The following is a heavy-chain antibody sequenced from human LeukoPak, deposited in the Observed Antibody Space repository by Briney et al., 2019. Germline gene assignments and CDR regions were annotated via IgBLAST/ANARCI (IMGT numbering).Heavy chain of an antibody. J-gene: IGHJ4*02. CDR2: IIPIFGTA. V-gene: IGHV1-69*05. Sequence: GSSVKVSCNASGGTFSSYAISWVRQAPGQGLEWMGGIIPIFGTANYAQKFQGRVTITTDESTSTAYMELSSLRSEDTAVYYCARAPYYYDSSGYYGGQGYYFDYWGPGTLVTVSS. CDR3: ARAPYYYDSSGYYGGQGYYFDY. CDR1: GGTFSSYA. D-gene: IGHD3-22*01.